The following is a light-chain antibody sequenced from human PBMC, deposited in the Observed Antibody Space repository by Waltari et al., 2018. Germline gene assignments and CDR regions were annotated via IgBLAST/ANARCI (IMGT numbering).Light chain of an antibody. CDR1: QSIGRY. V-gene: IGKV3-20*01. CDR2: AAS. J-gene: IGKJ1*01. Sequence: EIVLTQSPGTLSLSPGDRATLSCRASQSIGRYLVWYQQKPGQAPRLLIYAASSRATGIPDRFSGSGSGTDFSLTISRLEPEDFAVYYCQNHERLPATFGQGTKVEIK. CDR3: QNHERLPAT.